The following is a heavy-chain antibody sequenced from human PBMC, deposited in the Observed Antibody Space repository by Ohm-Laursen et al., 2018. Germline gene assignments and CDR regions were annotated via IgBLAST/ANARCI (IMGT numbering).Heavy chain of an antibody. Sequence: SLRLSCTASGFAFSNSWLTWVRQAPGKGLEWVAHINQDGSEKNYGDSVKGRFTISRDNAKNSLYLQMNSLRGEDTAVYYCARDAHLVGPAPRGQGTLVTVSS. CDR1: GFAFSNSW. V-gene: IGHV3-7*01. CDR2: INQDGSEK. J-gene: IGHJ5*02. D-gene: IGHD1-26*01. CDR3: ARDAHLVGPAP.